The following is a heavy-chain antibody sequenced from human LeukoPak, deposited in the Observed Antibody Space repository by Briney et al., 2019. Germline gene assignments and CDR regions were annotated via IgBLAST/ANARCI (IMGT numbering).Heavy chain of an antibody. CDR1: GFTFSSYW. V-gene: IGHV3-7*01. CDR3: ARDGSPFDS. CDR2: INQDGSEK. D-gene: IGHD6-25*01. J-gene: IGHJ4*02. Sequence: GGSLRLYCAASGFTFSSYWMSWVRQAPGKELEWVANINQDGSEKYYVDSVKGRFTISRDNAKKSLYLQMNSLRAEDTAVYYCARDGSPFDSWGQGTLVTVSS.